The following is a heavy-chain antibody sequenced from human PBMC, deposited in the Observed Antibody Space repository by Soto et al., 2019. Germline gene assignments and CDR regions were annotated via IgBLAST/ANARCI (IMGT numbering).Heavy chain of an antibody. D-gene: IGHD3-10*01. Sequence: QVQLQQWGAGLLKPSETLSLTCAVYGGSFSGYYWSWIRQPPGKGLEWIGEIDHSGSTNYNPSLKSRVTIAVDTAKNQFSLKRRSVTAADTAVYCCARIYYYGSGRYYGVRLNWVDPWGKGTLVTVSS. CDR1: GGSFSGYY. V-gene: IGHV4-34*01. J-gene: IGHJ5*02. CDR3: ARIYYYGSGRYYGVRLNWVDP. CDR2: IDHSGST.